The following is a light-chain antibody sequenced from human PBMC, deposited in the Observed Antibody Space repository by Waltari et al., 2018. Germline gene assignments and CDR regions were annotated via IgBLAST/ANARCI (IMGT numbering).Light chain of an antibody. CDR3: QQYYNVPFT. CDR1: QSVLFSSNNKNY. Sequence: DIVMTQSPDSLAVSLGERATINCKSSQSVLFSSNNKNYLAWYQQKPGQPPQLLIYWASTRESGVPDRFAGSGSGTDFTLTISTLQAEDVAVYYCQQYYNVPFTFG. V-gene: IGKV4-1*01. J-gene: IGKJ3*01. CDR2: WAS.